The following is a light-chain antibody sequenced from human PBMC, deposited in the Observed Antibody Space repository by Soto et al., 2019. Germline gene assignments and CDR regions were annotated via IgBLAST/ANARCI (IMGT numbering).Light chain of an antibody. J-gene: IGLJ1*01. V-gene: IGLV2-8*01. CDR2: EVS. Sequence: QSALAQPPSASGSPGQSVTISCTGTSSDVGGYNYVSWYQQHPGKAPKLMIYEVSKRPSGVPDRFSGSKSGNAASLTVSGLQAEDEADDYCSSYAGSNNYVFGTGTRSPS. CDR3: SSYAGSNNYV. CDR1: SSDVGGYNY.